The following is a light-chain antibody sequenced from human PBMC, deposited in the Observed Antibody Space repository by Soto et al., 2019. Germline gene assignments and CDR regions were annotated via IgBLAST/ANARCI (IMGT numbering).Light chain of an antibody. CDR3: CPYAGSSTLV. CDR2: EGS. V-gene: IGLV2-23*01. CDR1: SSDVGSYNL. Sequence: QSALTQPASVSGSPGQSITISCTGTSSDVGSYNLVSWYQQRPGKAPKLMIYEGSKRPSGVSNRFSGSKSGNTASLTISGLQAEDEADYYCCPYAGSSTLVFGGGTKLTVL. J-gene: IGLJ2*01.